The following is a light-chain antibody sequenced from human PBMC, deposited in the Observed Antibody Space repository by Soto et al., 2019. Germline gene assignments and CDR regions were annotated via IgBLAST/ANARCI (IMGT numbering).Light chain of an antibody. CDR1: QSIRFN. Sequence: EIVMTQSPATLSVSPGERATLSCRASQSIRFNLAWYQQKPGQAPRLLIYDASNRATGIPARFSGSGSGTDFTLTISSLEPEDFAVYYCQQRSNWPITFGQGTRLEIK. CDR2: DAS. J-gene: IGKJ5*01. CDR3: QQRSNWPIT. V-gene: IGKV3-11*01.